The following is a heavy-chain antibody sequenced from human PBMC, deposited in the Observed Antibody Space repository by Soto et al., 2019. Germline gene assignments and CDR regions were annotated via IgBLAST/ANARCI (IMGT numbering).Heavy chain of an antibody. CDR1: GFSLTTSGVG. V-gene: IGHV2-5*02. CDR3: AHRVLRTVFGLVTTTAIYFDF. D-gene: IGHD3-3*01. Sequence: QITLNESGPTQVKPRQTLTLTCTFSGFSLTTSGVGVGWIRQSPGKAPEWLALIYWDDDTLYSPSLKGRLTITKDTSKNQVVLTMADLDPADTATYYCAHRVLRTVFGLVTTTAIYFDFWGQGTPVAVSS. CDR2: IYWDDDT. J-gene: IGHJ4*02.